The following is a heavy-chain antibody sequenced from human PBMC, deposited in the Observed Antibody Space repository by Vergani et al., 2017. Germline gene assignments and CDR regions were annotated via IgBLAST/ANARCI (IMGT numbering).Heavy chain of an antibody. CDR2: IRSKAYGGTT. J-gene: IGHJ6*02. V-gene: IGHV3-49*03. CDR1: GFTFGDYA. D-gene: IGHD2-2*01. Sequence: EVQLVESGGGLVQPGRSLRLSCTASGFTFGDYAKSWFRQAPGKGLEWVGFIRSKAYGGTTEYAASVKGRFTISRDDSKSIAYLQMNSLKTEDTAVYYCTRDPAGGYCSSTSCYGMDVWGQGTTVTVSS. CDR3: TRDPAGGYCSSTSCYGMDV.